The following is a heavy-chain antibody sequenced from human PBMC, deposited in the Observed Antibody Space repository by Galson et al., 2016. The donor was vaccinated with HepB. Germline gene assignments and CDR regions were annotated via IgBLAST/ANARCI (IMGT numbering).Heavy chain of an antibody. Sequence: SLRLSCAASGFNFNIFAMHWVRQAPGKGLEWVAVIWYDGYYKYYGDSVKGRFTISRDNSENTLYLQMDSLTTEDTAVYYCARTAKLSSSGQYLDYWGQGTLVTVSS. CDR1: GFNFNIFA. CDR3: ARTAKLSSSGQYLDY. D-gene: IGHD1-1*01. J-gene: IGHJ4*02. CDR2: IWYDGYYK. V-gene: IGHV3-33*01.